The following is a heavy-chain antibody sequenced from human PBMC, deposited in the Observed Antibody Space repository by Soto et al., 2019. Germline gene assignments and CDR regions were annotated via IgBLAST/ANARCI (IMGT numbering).Heavy chain of an antibody. Sequence: DSLTISCKGSGYSFTSYWIGLVRQMPGKGLEWMGIIYPGDSDTRYSPSFQGQVTISADKSISTAYLQWSSLKASDTAMYYCASGYSSSSRDYYYGMDVWGQGTTVTVSS. CDR2: IYPGDSDT. CDR3: ASGYSSSSRDYYYGMDV. J-gene: IGHJ6*02. V-gene: IGHV5-51*01. CDR1: GYSFTSYW. D-gene: IGHD6-6*01.